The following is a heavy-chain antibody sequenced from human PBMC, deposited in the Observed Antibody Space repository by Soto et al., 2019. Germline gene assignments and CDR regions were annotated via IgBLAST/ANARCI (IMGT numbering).Heavy chain of an antibody. V-gene: IGHV1-69*01. CDR3: ARGRSRNYGPDY. Sequence: QVQLVQSGAEVKKPGSSVKVSCKASGGTFSSYAISWVRQAPGQGLEWMGGIIPIFGTANYAQKFQGRVTITADECISIAYMELSSLRSEDTAVYYCARGRSRNYGPDYWGQGTLVIVSS. CDR2: IIPIFGTA. J-gene: IGHJ4*02. CDR1: GGTFSSYA. D-gene: IGHD3-10*01.